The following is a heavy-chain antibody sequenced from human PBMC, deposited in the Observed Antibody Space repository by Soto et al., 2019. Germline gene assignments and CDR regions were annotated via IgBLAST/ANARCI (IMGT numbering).Heavy chain of an antibody. CDR2: IYYSGST. CDR1: GGSISSYY. V-gene: IGHV4-59*01. D-gene: IGHD3-10*01. J-gene: IGHJ6*02. CDR3: ARAYYYGSGSFPPPYYYYGMDV. Sequence: SETLSLTCTVSGGSISSYYWSWIRQPPGKGLEWIGYIYYSGSTNYNPSLKSRVTISVDTSKNQFSLKLSSVTAADTAVYYCARAYYYGSGSFPPPYYYYGMDVWGQGTTVTVSS.